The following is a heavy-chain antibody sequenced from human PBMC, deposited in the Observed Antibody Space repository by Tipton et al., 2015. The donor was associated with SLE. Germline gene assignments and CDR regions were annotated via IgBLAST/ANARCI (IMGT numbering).Heavy chain of an antibody. D-gene: IGHD2-8*02. V-gene: IGHV3-30*04. Sequence: SLRLSCAASGFTFSSYVMHWVRQAPGKGLEWVAVISYDGSNKYYADSVKGRFTISRDNSKNTLYLQMNSLRAEDTAVYYCAKDWGTGDVYYFQHWGQGTLVTVSS. CDR3: AKDWGTGDVYYFQH. CDR1: GFTFSSYV. CDR2: ISYDGSNK. J-gene: IGHJ1*01.